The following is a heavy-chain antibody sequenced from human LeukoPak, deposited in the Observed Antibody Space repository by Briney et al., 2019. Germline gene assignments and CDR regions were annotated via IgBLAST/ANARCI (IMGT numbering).Heavy chain of an antibody. Sequence: SETLSLTCAVSGGSIKSNNWWSWVRQPPGQGLEWIGEIYHSGSTNYNPSLESRVTVSVDKSKNQFSLDLSSVTAADTAVYYCASRLRHLLGYWGQGNLVTVSS. CDR1: GGSIKSNNW. J-gene: IGHJ4*02. D-gene: IGHD3-16*01. CDR3: ASRLRHLLGY. V-gene: IGHV4-4*02. CDR2: IYHSGST.